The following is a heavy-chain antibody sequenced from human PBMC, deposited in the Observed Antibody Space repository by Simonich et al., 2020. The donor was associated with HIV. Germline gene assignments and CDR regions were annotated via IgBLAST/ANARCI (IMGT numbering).Heavy chain of an antibody. J-gene: IGHJ6*03. CDR1: GGSISSSSYY. CDR3: ARHLYLGSGSYYPYYYYYYMDV. CDR2: SSYSGST. Sequence: QLQLQESGPGLVKPSETLSLTCTVSGGSISSSSYYWGWIRQPPGKGLEWIGSSSYSGSTYYNPSLKSRATISVDTSKNQFSLKLSSVTAADTAVYYCARHLYLGSGSYYPYYYYYYMDVWGKGTTVTVSS. D-gene: IGHD3-10*01. V-gene: IGHV4-39*01.